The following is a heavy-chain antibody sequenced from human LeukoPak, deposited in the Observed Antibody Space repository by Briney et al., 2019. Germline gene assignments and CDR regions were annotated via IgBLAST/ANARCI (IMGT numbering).Heavy chain of an antibody. CDR2: INPNNGGT. V-gene: IGHV1-2*02. CDR3: ARAGPRNSSYSVGTVSFDV. Sequence: ASVKVSCKASGYTFTGYYMHWVRQAPGQGLEWMGWINPNNGGTNYAQKFQGRVTMTRDTSISTAYMELSSLRSDDTAIYHCARAGPRNSSYSVGTVSFDVWGQGTMVIVSS. CDR1: GYTFTGYY. D-gene: IGHD3-22*01. J-gene: IGHJ3*01.